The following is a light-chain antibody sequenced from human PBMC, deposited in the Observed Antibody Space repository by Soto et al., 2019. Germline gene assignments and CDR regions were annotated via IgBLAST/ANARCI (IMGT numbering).Light chain of an antibody. CDR3: TSYSSTNTFYV. V-gene: IGLV2-14*01. J-gene: IGLJ1*01. Sequence: QSALTQPASVSGSPGQSITISCTVTSSDIGGYYYVSWYQHHPGKAPKLMIYQVTNRPSGVSHRFSGSKSGNTASLTISGLQADDEADYYCTSYSSTNTFYVFGAGTKVT. CDR2: QVT. CDR1: SSDIGGYYY.